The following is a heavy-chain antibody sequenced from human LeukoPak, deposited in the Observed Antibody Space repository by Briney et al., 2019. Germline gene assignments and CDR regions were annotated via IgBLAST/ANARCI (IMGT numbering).Heavy chain of an antibody. CDR3: ARDYYGRNPGYYFDD. D-gene: IGHD4-23*01. CDR1: GGSISSGDYY. J-gene: IGHJ4*02. V-gene: IGHV4-31*03. Sequence: SETLSLTCTVSGGSISSGDYYWSCIPQHPGKGLEWSGYISFSGSTYYNPSLKSRVTISVDTSKNQFSLRLSSVTAADTAVYYCARDYYGRNPGYYFDDWGQGTLVTVSS. CDR2: ISFSGST.